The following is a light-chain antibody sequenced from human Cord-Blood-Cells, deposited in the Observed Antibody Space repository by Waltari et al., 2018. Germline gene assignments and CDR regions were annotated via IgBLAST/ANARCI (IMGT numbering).Light chain of an antibody. J-gene: IGLJ3*02. V-gene: IGLV2-23*01. CDR3: CSYAGSSTWV. CDR1: SSDVGSYNL. Sequence: QSALTQPASVSGSPGQSITISCTGTSSDVGSYNLVSWYQQHPGKAPKLMVYEGRKRPSVVSDRCAGSASGNPASLTISGLQAEDEADYYCCSYAGSSTWVFGGGTKLTVL. CDR2: EGR.